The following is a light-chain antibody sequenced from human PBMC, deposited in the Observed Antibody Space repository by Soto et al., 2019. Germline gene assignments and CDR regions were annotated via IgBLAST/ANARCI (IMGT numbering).Light chain of an antibody. V-gene: IGLV2-14*01. CDR3: SSYTTSSTQV. Sequence: QSALTQPASVSGSPGQSITISCTGTSRDVGYYNYVSWYQHHPGKVPKLMIYEVTNRPSGVSNRFSGSKSGNTASLAISWLQAEDEADYYCSSYTTSSTQVFGGGTKLTVL. CDR1: SRDVGYYNY. J-gene: IGLJ3*02. CDR2: EVT.